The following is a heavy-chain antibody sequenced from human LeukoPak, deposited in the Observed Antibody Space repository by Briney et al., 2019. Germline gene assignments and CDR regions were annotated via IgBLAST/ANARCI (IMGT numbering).Heavy chain of an antibody. CDR1: GYRFTSYW. Sequence: GASLKVSCKGSGYRFTSYWIGWVRQMPGKGLEWMGIIYPGDSDTRYSPSFQGQVTISADKSISTAYLQWSSLKASDTAMYYCARSPPRLGYDYFDYWGQGTLVTVSS. J-gene: IGHJ4*02. CDR2: IYPGDSDT. V-gene: IGHV5-51*01. D-gene: IGHD7-27*01. CDR3: ARSPPRLGYDYFDY.